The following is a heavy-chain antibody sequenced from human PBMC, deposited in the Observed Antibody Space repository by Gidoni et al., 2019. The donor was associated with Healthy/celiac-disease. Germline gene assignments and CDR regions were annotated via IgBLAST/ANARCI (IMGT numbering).Heavy chain of an antibody. CDR2: ISYDGSNK. Sequence: QVQLVASGGGVVQPGRSLRLSCAASGFTFSSYAMHWVRQAPGKGLEWVAVISYDGSNKYYADSVKGRFTISRDNSKNTLYLQMNSLRAEDTAVYYCASAHSSSGWYPRSYWGQGTLVTVSS. J-gene: IGHJ4*02. V-gene: IGHV3-30-3*01. D-gene: IGHD6-19*01. CDR3: ASAHSSSGWYPRSY. CDR1: GFTFSSYA.